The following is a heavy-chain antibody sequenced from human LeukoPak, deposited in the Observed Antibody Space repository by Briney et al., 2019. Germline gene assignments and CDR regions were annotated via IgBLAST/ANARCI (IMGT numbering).Heavy chain of an antibody. J-gene: IGHJ4*02. V-gene: IGHV4-31*11. CDR3: ARDDYSNYFDY. CDR1: GGSISSGGYY. CDR2: IYYSGST. D-gene: IGHD4-11*01. Sequence: SQTLSLTCAVSGGSISSGGYYWSWIRQHPGKGLEWIGYIYYSGSTYYNPSLKSRVTISVDTSKNQFSLKLSSVTAADTAVYYCARDDYSNYFDYWGQGTLVTVSS.